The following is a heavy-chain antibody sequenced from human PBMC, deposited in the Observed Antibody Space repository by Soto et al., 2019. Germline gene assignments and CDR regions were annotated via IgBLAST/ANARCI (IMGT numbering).Heavy chain of an antibody. CDR1: GGSISSGGYY. Sequence: SETLSLTCTVSGGSISSGGYYWSWIRQHPGKGLEWIGYIYYSGSTYYNPSLKSRVTISVDTSKNQFSLKLSSVTAADTAVYYCARSPTGYYYDSSGYSLPDAFDIWGQGTIVTVSS. CDR3: ARSPTGYYYDSSGYSLPDAFDI. D-gene: IGHD3-22*01. V-gene: IGHV4-31*03. CDR2: IYYSGST. J-gene: IGHJ3*02.